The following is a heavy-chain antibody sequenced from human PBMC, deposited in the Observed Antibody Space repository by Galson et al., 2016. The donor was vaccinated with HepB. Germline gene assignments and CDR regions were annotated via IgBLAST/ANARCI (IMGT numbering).Heavy chain of an antibody. CDR1: GGSISSSSFY. J-gene: IGHJ4*02. D-gene: IGHD2-15*01. CDR3: ATEGIVDRPPH. CDR2: IHSSGST. V-gene: IGHV4-39*02. Sequence: ETLSLTCIVSGGSISSSSFYWAWIRQPPGRGLEWIANIHSSGSTYYNPSLRSRAITSVDTSKKQFFLTLNSVTAADTAVYYCATEGIVDRPPHWGQGILVAVSS.